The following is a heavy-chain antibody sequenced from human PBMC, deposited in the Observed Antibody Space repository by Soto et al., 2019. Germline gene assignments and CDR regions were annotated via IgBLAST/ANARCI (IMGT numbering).Heavy chain of an antibody. CDR1: GYTFTSYG. D-gene: IGHD3-22*01. V-gene: IGHV1-18*04. Sequence: ASVKVSCKASGYTFTSYGLNWVRRASVRVLEWMVRIATHYGSEVSAQSLQGRLILTRDSFTNTAYMELGGLTSDDTGLYYCWRNDGDDRTTFWAQGTIVTVSS. CDR2: IATHYGSE. J-gene: IGHJ4*02. CDR3: WRNDGDDRTTF.